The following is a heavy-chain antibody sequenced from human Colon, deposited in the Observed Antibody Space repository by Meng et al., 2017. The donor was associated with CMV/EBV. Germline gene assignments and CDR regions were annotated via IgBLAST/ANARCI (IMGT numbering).Heavy chain of an antibody. Sequence: SGGSINRTPYCWGWIRQPPGKGVDWIGSIFCSGGTYYNPNVRSRVTISVDTSKNQFSLKLTSVTAADTAVYYCARDHRTYSENAFDIWGQGTMVTVSS. CDR2: IFCSGGT. J-gene: IGHJ3*02. D-gene: IGHD3-22*01. CDR3: ARDHRTYSENAFDI. CDR1: GGSINRTPYC. V-gene: IGHV4-39*07.